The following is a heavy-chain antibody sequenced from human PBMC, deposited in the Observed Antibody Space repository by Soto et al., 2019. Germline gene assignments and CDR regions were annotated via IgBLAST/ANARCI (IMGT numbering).Heavy chain of an antibody. CDR3: ARGQGLWFGELPGGCRFDP. CDR1: GGSFSGYY. V-gene: IGHV4-34*01. D-gene: IGHD3-10*01. CDR2: INHSGST. Sequence: SETLSLTCAVYGGSFSGYYWSWIRQPPGKGLEWIGEINHSGSTNYNPSLKSRVTISVDTSKNQFSLKLSSVTAADTAVYYCARGQGLWFGELPGGCRFDPWGQGTLVTVSS. J-gene: IGHJ5*02.